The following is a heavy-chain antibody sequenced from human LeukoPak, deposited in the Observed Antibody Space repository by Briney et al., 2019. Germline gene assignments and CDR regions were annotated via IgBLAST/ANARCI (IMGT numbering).Heavy chain of an antibody. Sequence: GGSLRLSCAASGFTFSSYAMHWVRQAPGKGLEWVAVISYDGSNKYYADSVKGRFTISRDNSKNTLYLQMNSMRAEDTAVYYCAREVDCSSTSCYTGFDYWGQGTLVTVSS. CDR3: AREVDCSSTSCYTGFDY. CDR2: ISYDGSNK. J-gene: IGHJ4*02. CDR1: GFTFSSYA. V-gene: IGHV3-30*01. D-gene: IGHD2-2*02.